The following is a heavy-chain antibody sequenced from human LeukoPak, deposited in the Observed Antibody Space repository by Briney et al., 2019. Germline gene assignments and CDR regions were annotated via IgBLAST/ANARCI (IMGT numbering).Heavy chain of an antibody. Sequence: KPSETLSLTCTVSGGSISSGGYYWSWIRQHPGKGLEWIGYIYYSGSTYYNPSLKSRVTISVDTSKNQFSLKLSSVTAADTAVYYCARAPVFGYSYGYTGRYYFDYWGQGTLVTVSS. CDR3: ARAPVFGYSYGYTGRYYFDY. J-gene: IGHJ4*02. D-gene: IGHD5-18*01. CDR2: IYYSGST. CDR1: GGSISSGGYY. V-gene: IGHV4-31*03.